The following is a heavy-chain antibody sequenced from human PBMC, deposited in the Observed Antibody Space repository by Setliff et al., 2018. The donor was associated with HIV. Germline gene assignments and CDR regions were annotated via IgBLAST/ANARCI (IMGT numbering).Heavy chain of an antibody. J-gene: IGHJ4*02. Sequence: PSETLSLTCTVSGGSISSGGYYWSWIRQHPGKGLEWIGYIYYSGSTYYNPSLKSRLTMSVDPSKNQFSLKPNSVTAADTAVYYCARGTWIQLSALALFDYWGQGTLVTVSS. V-gene: IGHV4-31*03. D-gene: IGHD5-18*01. CDR2: IYYSGST. CDR1: GGSISSGGYY. CDR3: ARGTWIQLSALALFDY.